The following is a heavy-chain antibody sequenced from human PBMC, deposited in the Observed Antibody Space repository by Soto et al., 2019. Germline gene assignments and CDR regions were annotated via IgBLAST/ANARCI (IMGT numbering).Heavy chain of an antibody. D-gene: IGHD1-7*01. CDR1: GYTFTSYY. Sequence: QVQLVQSGAEVKKPGASVKVSCKASGYTFTSYYMHWVRQAPGQGLEWMGIINPSGGSTSYAQKFKGRVTMTRVEFTRTVYLELISLRNEETAVYYCARDSGPPWNYVRAYSQVGYWGQGTLVIVSS. J-gene: IGHJ4*02. V-gene: IGHV1-46*01. CDR2: INPSGGST. CDR3: ARDSGPPWNYVRAYSQVGY.